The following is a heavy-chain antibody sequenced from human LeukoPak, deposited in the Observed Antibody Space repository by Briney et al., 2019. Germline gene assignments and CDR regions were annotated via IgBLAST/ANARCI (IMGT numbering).Heavy chain of an antibody. CDR1: GYSFTGYW. CDR2: INPNSGGT. J-gene: IGHJ3*02. V-gene: IGHV1-2*06. Sequence: ASVKVSCKASGYSFTGYWHWVRQAPGQGLEWMGRINPNSGGTDYAQTFRGRVTMTRDTFVSTAYMELSSLRSDDTAVYYCARFLSGSHDAFDIWGQGTMVTVSS. D-gene: IGHD1-26*01. CDR3: ARFLSGSHDAFDI.